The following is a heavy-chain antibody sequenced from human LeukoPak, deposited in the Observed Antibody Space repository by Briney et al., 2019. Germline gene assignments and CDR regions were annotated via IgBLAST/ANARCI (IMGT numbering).Heavy chain of an antibody. D-gene: IGHD3-16*01. CDR2: IYTSGST. CDR3: ARFGPRGAYYGMDV. Sequence: SETLSLTCTVSGGSIRSYYWSWIRQPAGKGLEWIGRIYTSGSTNYNPSLKSRVTISVDTSKNQFSLKLSSVTAADTAVYYCARFGPRGAYYGMDVWGQGTTVTVSS. V-gene: IGHV4-4*07. J-gene: IGHJ6*02. CDR1: GGSIRSYY.